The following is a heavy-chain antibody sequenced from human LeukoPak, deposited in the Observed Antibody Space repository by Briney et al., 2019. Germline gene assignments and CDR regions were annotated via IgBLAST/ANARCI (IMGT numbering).Heavy chain of an antibody. Sequence: GASVKVSCKASGGTFSSYAISWVRQAPGRGLEWMGGIIPIFGTANYAQKFQGRVTITTDESTSIAYMELSSLRSEDMAVYYCADMTTYYYDSSGYNNWFDPWGQGTLVTVSS. D-gene: IGHD3-22*01. V-gene: IGHV1-69*05. CDR2: IIPIFGTA. CDR1: GGTFSSYA. CDR3: ADMTTYYYDSSGYNNWFDP. J-gene: IGHJ5*02.